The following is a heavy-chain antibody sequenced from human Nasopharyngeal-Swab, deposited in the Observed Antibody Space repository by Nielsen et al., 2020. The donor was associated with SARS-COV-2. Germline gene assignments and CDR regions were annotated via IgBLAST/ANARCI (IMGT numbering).Heavy chain of an antibody. J-gene: IGHJ6*02. Sequence: PGKGPEWIGEINHSGSTNYNPSLKSRVTISVDTSKNQFSLRPSSVTAADTAVYYCARGTVYYYDSSGYYYYYYYGMDVWGQGTTVTVSS. CDR2: INHSGST. CDR3: ARGTVYYYDSSGYYYYYYYGMDV. D-gene: IGHD3-22*01. V-gene: IGHV4-34*01.